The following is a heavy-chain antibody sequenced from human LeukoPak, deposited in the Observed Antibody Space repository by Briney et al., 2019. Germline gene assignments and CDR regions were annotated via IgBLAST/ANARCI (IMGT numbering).Heavy chain of an antibody. CDR2: IIPIFGTA. CDR3: ARDGYSSSSFTPFDY. CDR1: GCTFTSYA. D-gene: IGHD6-6*01. V-gene: IGHV1-69*13. Sequence: SVKVSCKASGCTFTSYAISWVRQAPGQGLEWMGGIIPIFGTANYAQKFQGRVTITADESTSTAYMELSSLRSEDTAVYYCARDGYSSSSFTPFDYWGQGTLVTVSS. J-gene: IGHJ4*02.